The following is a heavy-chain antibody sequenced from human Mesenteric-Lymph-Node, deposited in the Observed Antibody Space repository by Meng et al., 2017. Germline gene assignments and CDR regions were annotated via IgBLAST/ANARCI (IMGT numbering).Heavy chain of an antibody. V-gene: IGHV3-33*01. D-gene: IGHD4-23*01. CDR3: ARGYYGGNSDFDY. CDR1: GFTFRSYG. J-gene: IGHJ4*02. CDR2: IWSDGSNR. Sequence: QVQRVESGGGVVQPGRSRRLACAASGFTFRSYGMHWVRQAPGKGLEWVAVIWSDGSNRYYADSVKGRFAISRDISKNTLILQMNSLRAEDTAVYYCARGYYGGNSDFDYWGQGTLVTVSS.